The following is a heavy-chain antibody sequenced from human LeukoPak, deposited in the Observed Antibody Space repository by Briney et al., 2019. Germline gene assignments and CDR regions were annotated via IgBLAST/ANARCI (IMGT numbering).Heavy chain of an antibody. D-gene: IGHD3-16*01. V-gene: IGHV1-18*01. CDR3: ARGGYDYLWGSSPDAFDI. CDR1: GYTFTSYG. CDR2: ISAYNGNT. Sequence: ASVKVSFKASGYTFTSYGITWLRQAPGRGLEWMGWISAYNGNTNYAQKVQGRVTMTTDTSTSTAYMELRSLRSDDTAVYYCARGGYDYLWGSSPDAFDIWGQGTMVTVSS. J-gene: IGHJ3*02.